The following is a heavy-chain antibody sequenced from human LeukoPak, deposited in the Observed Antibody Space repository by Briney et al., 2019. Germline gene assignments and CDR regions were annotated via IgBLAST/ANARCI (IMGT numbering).Heavy chain of an antibody. Sequence: GGSLRLSCAASGFTFSSYAMSWVRQAPGKGLEWVSAISGSGGSTYYADFVKGRFTISRDNSKNTLYLQMNSLRAEDTAVYYCAKDLPGVAVAGGPFDPWGQGTLVTVSS. D-gene: IGHD6-19*01. CDR1: GFTFSSYA. J-gene: IGHJ5*02. V-gene: IGHV3-23*01. CDR2: ISGSGGST. CDR3: AKDLPGVAVAGGPFDP.